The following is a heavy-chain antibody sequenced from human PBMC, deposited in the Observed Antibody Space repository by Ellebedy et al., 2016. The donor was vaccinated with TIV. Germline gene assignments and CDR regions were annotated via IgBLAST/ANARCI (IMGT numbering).Heavy chain of an antibody. J-gene: IGHJ4*02. Sequence: PGGSLRLSCAASGFAFRSYAMSWVRQAPGQGLEWVSTFDKSGRSTYYADSVKGRFTSSRDNAKNSLYLQMNSLRTEDTAVYYCARDRGYDTFDYWGQGILVTVSS. V-gene: IGHV3-23*01. CDR1: GFAFRSYA. CDR3: ARDRGYDTFDY. CDR2: FDKSGRST. D-gene: IGHD5-12*01.